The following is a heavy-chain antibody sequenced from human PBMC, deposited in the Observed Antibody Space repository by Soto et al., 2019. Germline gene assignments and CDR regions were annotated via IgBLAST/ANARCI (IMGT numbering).Heavy chain of an antibody. V-gene: IGHV4-4*02. J-gene: IGHJ4*02. CDR2: IYHSGST. CDR3: ASRDGYNRGH. Sequence: PSETLSLTCTVSGGSISSSNWWRWVHQPPGKGLEWIGEIYHSGSTNYNPSLKSRVTISVDKSKNQFSLKLSSVTAADTAVYYCASRDGYNRGHWGQGTLVTVSS. D-gene: IGHD5-12*01. CDR1: GGSISSSNW.